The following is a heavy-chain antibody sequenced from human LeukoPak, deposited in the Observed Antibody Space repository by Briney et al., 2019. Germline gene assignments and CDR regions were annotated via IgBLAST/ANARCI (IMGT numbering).Heavy chain of an antibody. Sequence: SETLSLTCTVSGVSISSSNSYWSWIRQPPGKGLEWIGEINHSGSTNYNPSLKSRVTISVDTSKNQFSLRLISVTAADTAVYYCARDRAPPGPLWHFDLWGRGTLVTVSS. V-gene: IGHV4-39*07. D-gene: IGHD1-1*01. CDR2: INHSGST. J-gene: IGHJ2*01. CDR3: ARDRAPPGPLWHFDL. CDR1: GVSISSSNSY.